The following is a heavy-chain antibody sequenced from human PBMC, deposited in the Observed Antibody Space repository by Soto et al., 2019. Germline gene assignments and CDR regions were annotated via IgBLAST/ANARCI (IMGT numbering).Heavy chain of an antibody. D-gene: IGHD2-15*01. CDR1: GGSFSGNY. V-gene: IGHV4-34*01. Sequence: QVQLQQWGAGLLKPSETLTLTCTVYGGSFSGNYRSWIRQPPGMGLEWIGEISHSGSGTNYNPSLKSRVTISVDTSKNQISLKLSSVTAADTAMYYCARGHLPGGNTFYYDYWGQGTLVSVSS. J-gene: IGHJ4*02. CDR2: ISHSGSGT. CDR3: ARGHLPGGNTFYYDY.